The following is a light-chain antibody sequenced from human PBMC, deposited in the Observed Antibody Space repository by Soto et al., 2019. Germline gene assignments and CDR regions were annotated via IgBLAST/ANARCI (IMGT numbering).Light chain of an antibody. CDR1: SSDVGAYNY. Sequence: QSVLTQPASVSGSPGQWITISCPGTSSDVGAYNYVSWYQQHPGKAPKLMIYDVTNRPSGVSNRFSGSKSGNTASLTISGLQPEDEADYYCSSYTTSSSPLFGGGTKVTVL. CDR2: DVT. CDR3: SSYTTSSSPL. J-gene: IGLJ3*02. V-gene: IGLV2-14*01.